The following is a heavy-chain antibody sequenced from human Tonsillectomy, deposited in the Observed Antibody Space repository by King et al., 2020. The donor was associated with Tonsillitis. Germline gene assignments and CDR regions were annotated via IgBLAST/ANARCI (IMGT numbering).Heavy chain of an antibody. CDR3: ARASDSSGYYYPPYFDN. CDR1: GYTFTNYG. J-gene: IGHJ4*02. Sequence: QLVQSGAEVKKPGASVKVSCKASGYTFTNYGISWVRQAPGQGLEWMGWISAYNGNTNYAQKVQGRATMTTDTSTGTAYMELRSLRSDDTAVYYCARASDSSGYYYPPYFDNWGQGTLVTVSS. D-gene: IGHD3-22*01. V-gene: IGHV1-18*01. CDR2: ISAYNGNT.